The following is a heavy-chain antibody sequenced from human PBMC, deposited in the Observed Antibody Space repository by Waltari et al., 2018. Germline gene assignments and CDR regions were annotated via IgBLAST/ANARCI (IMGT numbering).Heavy chain of an antibody. J-gene: IGHJ4*02. D-gene: IGHD6-19*01. CDR1: GYTFTGDY. CDR3: ARTEHSSGWYDY. CDR2: INPNSGGT. V-gene: IGHV1-2*04. Sequence: QVQLVQSGAEVQKPGASVKVSCKASGYTFTGDYMHWVRQAPGQGLEWMGWINPNSGGTNYAQKFQGWVTMTRDTSISTAYMELSRLRSDDTAVYYCARTEHSSGWYDYWGQGTLVTVSS.